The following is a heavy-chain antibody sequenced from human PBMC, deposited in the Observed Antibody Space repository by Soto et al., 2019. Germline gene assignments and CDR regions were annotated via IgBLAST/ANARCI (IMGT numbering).Heavy chain of an antibody. J-gene: IGHJ4*02. CDR2: ISGSGGST. CDR3: AKDRGYYDSSGYYSD. CDR1: GFTFSSYV. V-gene: IGHV3-23*01. D-gene: IGHD3-22*01. Sequence: EVQLLESGGGLVQPGGSLRLSCAASGFTFSSYVMSWVRQAPGKGLEWVSAISGSGGSTYYADSVKGRFTISRDNSKNTLYLQMNSLRAEDTAVYYCAKDRGYYDSSGYYSDWGQGTLVTVSS.